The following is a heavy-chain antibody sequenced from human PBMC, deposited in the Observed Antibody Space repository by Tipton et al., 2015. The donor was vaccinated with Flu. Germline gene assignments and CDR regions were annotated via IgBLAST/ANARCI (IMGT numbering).Heavy chain of an antibody. Sequence: TLSLTCTVSGGSISSYYWSWIRQPPGKGLEWIGCIYYSGSTYYNPSLKSRVTISVDTSKNQFSLKLSSVTAADTAVYYCARRGSSSIQPDHNWFDPWGQGTLVTVSS. CDR3: ARRGSSSIQPDHNWFDP. CDR1: GGSISSYY. J-gene: IGHJ5*02. CDR2: IYYSGST. D-gene: IGHD6-6*01. V-gene: IGHV4-59*04.